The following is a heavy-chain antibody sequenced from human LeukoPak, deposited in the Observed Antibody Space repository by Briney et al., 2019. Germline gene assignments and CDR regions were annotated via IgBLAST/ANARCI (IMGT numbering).Heavy chain of an antibody. CDR3: ARDSNGYYYYMDV. J-gene: IGHJ6*03. CDR1: GGTFSSYA. CDR2: IIPILGTA. Sequence: ASVKVSCNASGGTFSSYAISWVRQAPGQGLEWMGGIIPILGTANYAQKFQGRVTITADESTSTAYMELSSLRSEDTAVYYCARDSNGYYYYMDVWGKGTTVTVSS. D-gene: IGHD3-22*01. V-gene: IGHV1-69*13.